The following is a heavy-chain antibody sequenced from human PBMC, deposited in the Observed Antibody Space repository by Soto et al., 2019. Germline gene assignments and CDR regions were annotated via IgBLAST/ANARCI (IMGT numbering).Heavy chain of an antibody. D-gene: IGHD1-1*01. CDR2: ISGGGGGT. CDR1: LFSFSSYS. V-gene: IGHV3-23*01. J-gene: IGHJ6*02. CDR3: ARSKEPSYYYYGMDV. Sequence: GGSPRLSCAASLFSFSSYSLAWGRQAPRKGLEWVSAISGGGGGTYYADSVKGRFTISSDNSKNTLYLQMNSLRAEDTAVYYCARSKEPSYYYYGMDVWGQGTTVTVSS.